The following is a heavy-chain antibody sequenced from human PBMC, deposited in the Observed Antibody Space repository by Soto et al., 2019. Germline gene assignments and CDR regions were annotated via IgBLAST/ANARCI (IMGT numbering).Heavy chain of an antibody. V-gene: IGHV1-18*01. CDR1: GYTFTSYG. D-gene: IGHD3-3*02. CDR2: ISAYNGNT. J-gene: IGHJ6*02. Sequence: QVQLVQSGAEVKKLGASVKVSCKASGYTFTSYGISWVRQPPGQGLEWMGWISAYNGNTNYAQKLQGRVTMTTDTSTSTAYMELRSLRSDDTAVYYCARDRAVRLADYYGMDVWGQGTTVTVSS. CDR3: ARDRAVRLADYYGMDV.